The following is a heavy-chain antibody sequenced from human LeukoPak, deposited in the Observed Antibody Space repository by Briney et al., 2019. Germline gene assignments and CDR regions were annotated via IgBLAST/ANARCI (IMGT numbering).Heavy chain of an antibody. CDR1: GYTFTSYG. V-gene: IGHV1-18*01. Sequence: ASVKVSCKASGYTFTSYGISWVRQAPGQGLEWMGWISAYNGNTNYAQKLQGRVTMTTDTSTSTAYMELRSLRSDDTAVYYCARDLVTYYYDSSSYYDGGSVNWFDPWGQGTLVTVSS. D-gene: IGHD3-22*01. CDR2: ISAYNGNT. CDR3: ARDLVTYYYDSSSYYDGGSVNWFDP. J-gene: IGHJ5*02.